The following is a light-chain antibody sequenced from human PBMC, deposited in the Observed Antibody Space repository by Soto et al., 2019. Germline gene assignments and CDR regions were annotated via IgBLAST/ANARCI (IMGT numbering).Light chain of an antibody. CDR1: SSDVGGYNY. V-gene: IGLV2-14*01. J-gene: IGLJ3*02. CDR2: EVS. Sequence: QSALTQPASVSGSPGQSISISRTGTSSDVGGYNYVSWYQQYPGKAPKLMIYEVSNRPSGVSNRFSGSKSGNTASLTISGLQAEDEADYYCSSFTSTHTGVFGGGTKLTVL. CDR3: SSFTSTHTGV.